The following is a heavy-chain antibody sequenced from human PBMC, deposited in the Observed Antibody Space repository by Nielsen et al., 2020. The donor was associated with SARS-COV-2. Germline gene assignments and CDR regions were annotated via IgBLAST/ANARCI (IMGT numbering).Heavy chain of an antibody. CDR1: GLTFDDYA. V-gene: IGHV3-9*01. J-gene: IGHJ3*02. CDR2: ISWNSGSI. D-gene: IGHD3-10*01. Sequence: SLKISCAASGLTFDDYAMHWVRQAPGKGLEWVSGISWNSGSIGYADSVKGRFTISRDNAKNSLYLQMNSLRAEDTALYYCAKVYGSGIDDAFDIWGQGTMVTVSS. CDR3: AKVYGSGIDDAFDI.